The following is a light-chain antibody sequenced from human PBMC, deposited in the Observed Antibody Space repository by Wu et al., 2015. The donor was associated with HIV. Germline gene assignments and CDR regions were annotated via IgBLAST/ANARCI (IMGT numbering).Light chain of an antibody. V-gene: IGKV1-39*01. CDR2: SAS. J-gene: IGKJ1*01. CDR1: QSIESY. Sequence: DIQMTQSPSSLSASLGDRVTITCRASQSIESYLNWYQQKPGEGPNLLIYSASSLQSGVPSRFSGSGSGTDFTLTITSLQFEDFATYYCQESYSVPWTFGQGTNGGSQT. CDR3: QESYSVPWT.